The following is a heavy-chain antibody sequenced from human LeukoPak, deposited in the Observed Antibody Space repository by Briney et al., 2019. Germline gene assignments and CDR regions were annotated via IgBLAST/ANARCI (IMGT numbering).Heavy chain of an antibody. V-gene: IGHV4-34*01. Sequence: SETLSLTCAVYGGSFSGYYWSWIRQPPGKGLEWIGEINHSGSTNYNPSLKSRVTISVDTSKNQFSLKLSSVTAADTAVYYCARASRITMIVVVRPHAFDIWGQGTMVTVSS. CDR2: INHSGST. CDR3: ARASRITMIVVVRPHAFDI. CDR1: GGSFSGYY. J-gene: IGHJ3*02. D-gene: IGHD3-22*01.